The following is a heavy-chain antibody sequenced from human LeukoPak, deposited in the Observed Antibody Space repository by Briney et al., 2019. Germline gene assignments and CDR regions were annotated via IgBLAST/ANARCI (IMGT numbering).Heavy chain of an antibody. V-gene: IGHV3-7*03. CDR2: VNRDGSET. CDR3: ARNNGMDV. CDR1: GFTFSSYA. J-gene: IGHJ6*02. Sequence: PGGSLRLSCAASGFTFSSYAMHWVRQVPGRGPEWVANVNRDGSETYYLDSVKGRFTISKDNAKNSLYLRMNSLRAEDTALYHCARNNGMDVWGQGTTVIVSS.